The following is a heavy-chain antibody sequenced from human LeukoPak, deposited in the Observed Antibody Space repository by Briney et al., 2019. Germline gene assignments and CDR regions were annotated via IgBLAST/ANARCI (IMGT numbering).Heavy chain of an antibody. V-gene: IGHV3-74*01. J-gene: IGHJ4*02. Sequence: GGSPRLSCVASGFTFSNYWMLWVRQAPGKGLMWVSPISTDGKSTRYAESVKGRFTISRDNAENSLYLQMNSLRAEDTAVYYCARARDIDYWGQGTLVTVSS. CDR3: ARARDIDY. CDR2: ISTDGKST. D-gene: IGHD5-24*01. CDR1: GFTFSNYW.